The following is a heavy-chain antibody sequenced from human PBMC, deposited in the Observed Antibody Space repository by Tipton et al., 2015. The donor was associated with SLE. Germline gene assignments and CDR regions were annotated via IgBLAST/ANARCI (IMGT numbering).Heavy chain of an antibody. J-gene: IGHJ4*02. D-gene: IGHD4-17*01. CDR1: GGSISSYY. CDR3: AREDGDKNYFDY. Sequence: TLSLTCTVSGGSISSYYWSWIRQPPGKGLEWIGYIYYSGSTNYNPSLKSRVTISVDTSKNQFSLKLSSVTAADTAVYYCAREDGDKNYFDYWGQGTLVTVSS. CDR2: IYYSGST. V-gene: IGHV4-59*12.